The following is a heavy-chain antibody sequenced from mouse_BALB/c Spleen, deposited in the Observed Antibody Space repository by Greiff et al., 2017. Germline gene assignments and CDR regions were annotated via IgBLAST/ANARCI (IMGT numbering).Heavy chain of an antibody. V-gene: IGHV1-80*01. CDR2: IYPGDGDT. CDR3: ARGGGFGTTEAWFAY. Sequence: VQLQQSGAELVRPGSSVKISCKASGYAFSSYWMNWVKQRPGQGLEWIGQIYPGDGDTNYNGKFKGKATLTADKSSSTAYMQLSSLTSEDSAVYFCARGGGFGTTEAWFAYWGQGTLVTVYA. J-gene: IGHJ3*01. CDR1: GYAFSSYW. D-gene: IGHD1-1*01.